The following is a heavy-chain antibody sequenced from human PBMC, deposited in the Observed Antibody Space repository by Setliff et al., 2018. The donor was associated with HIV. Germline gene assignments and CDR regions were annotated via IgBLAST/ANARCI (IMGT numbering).Heavy chain of an antibody. Sequence: QPGGSLRLSCAASGFTFRRYWMNWVRQAPGKGLEWVANIKEDGSEKYYVDSVKGRFTISRDKVKNSLYLQMNSLRVEDTAVYYCARARTGWYNFDYWGQGTPVTVSS. V-gene: IGHV3-7*01. CDR1: GFTFRRYW. CDR2: IKEDGSEK. CDR3: ARARTGWYNFDY. D-gene: IGHD6-19*01. J-gene: IGHJ4*02.